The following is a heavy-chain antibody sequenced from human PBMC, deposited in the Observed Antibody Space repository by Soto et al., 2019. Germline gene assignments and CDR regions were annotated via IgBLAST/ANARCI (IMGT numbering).Heavy chain of an antibody. CDR2: IYYSGST. J-gene: IGHJ4*02. D-gene: IGHD6-6*01. Sequence: SATLSLTCTVSGGSISSYYWSWIRQPPGKGLEWFGYIYYSGSTNYNPSLKSRVTISVDTSKNQFSLMLSSVTAADTAVYYCARAEDSSSSFDYWGQGTLVTVSS. CDR1: GGSISSYY. V-gene: IGHV4-59*01. CDR3: ARAEDSSSSFDY.